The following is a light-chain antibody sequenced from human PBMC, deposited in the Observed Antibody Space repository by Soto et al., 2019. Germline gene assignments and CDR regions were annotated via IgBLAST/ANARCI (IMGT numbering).Light chain of an antibody. J-gene: IGLJ2*01. V-gene: IGLV1-44*01. Sequence: QSVLTQPPSASGSPGQRVTISCSGSSSNIGSNTVNWHQQLPGTAPKLLIYSNNQRPSGVPDRVSGSKSGTSASLAISGLQSKDEADYYCASWADSLNGHVVFGGGTKLTVL. CDR3: ASWADSLNGHVV. CDR2: SNN. CDR1: SSNIGSNT.